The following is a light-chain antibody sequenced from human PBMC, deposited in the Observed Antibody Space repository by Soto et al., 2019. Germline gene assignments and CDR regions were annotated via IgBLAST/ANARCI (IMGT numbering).Light chain of an antibody. Sequence: QSVLPQPPSASGAPGQRVTLSCSGSASNIGRDPVNWYQQVPGTAPKLLIYENNHRPSGVPDRFSGSKSGTSASLVISGLQSEDEAEYFCAGWDGSLKGFVFGTGTKVTVL. CDR2: ENN. CDR3: AGWDGSLKGFV. V-gene: IGLV1-44*01. J-gene: IGLJ1*01. CDR1: ASNIGRDP.